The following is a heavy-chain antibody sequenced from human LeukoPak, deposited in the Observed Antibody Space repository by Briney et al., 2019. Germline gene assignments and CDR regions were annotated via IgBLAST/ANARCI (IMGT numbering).Heavy chain of an antibody. CDR1: GGSISPYF. CDR2: ISYSGDI. V-gene: IGHV4-59*08. Sequence: PSETLSLTCTVSGGSISPYFWSWVRQPPGRGLEWIGYISYSGDIDFNPSLKSRLSMSIDTSVYQFSLKLTSVTAADTAVYYCARLRLRLRRNGIPTPYEPVDIWGQGTVVTVSP. J-gene: IGHJ3*02. D-gene: IGHD2-21*01. CDR3: ARLRLRLRRNGIPTPYEPVDI.